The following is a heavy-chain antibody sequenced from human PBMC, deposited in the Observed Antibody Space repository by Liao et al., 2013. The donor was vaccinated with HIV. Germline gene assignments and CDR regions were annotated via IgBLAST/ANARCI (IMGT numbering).Heavy chain of an antibody. V-gene: IGHV4-61*02. CDR1: GGSITSDAFY. D-gene: IGHD4-23*01. J-gene: IGHJ2*01. CDR3: AREAIKGSITTMLIDGYFDL. Sequence: QVQLQESGPGLVKPSETLSLTCSVSGGSITSDAFYWSWIRQPAGKGLEWIGHMRASGRTHYNSSLKSRVTISIDNSKNQFSLKLSSVTAADTAVYYCAREAIKGSITTMLIDGYFDLWGRGTLVSVSS. CDR2: MRASGRT.